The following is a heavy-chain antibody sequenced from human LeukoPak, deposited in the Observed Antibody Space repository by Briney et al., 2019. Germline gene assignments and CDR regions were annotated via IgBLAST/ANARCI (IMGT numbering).Heavy chain of an antibody. CDR1: GGSFSGYY. V-gene: IGHV4-34*01. CDR3: ARVNYGDYPSHFDY. CDR2: INHSGST. D-gene: IGHD4-17*01. Sequence: TSETLSLTCAVYGGSFSGYYWSWIRQPPGKGLEWIGEINHSGSTNYNPSLKSRVTISVDTSKNQFSLKLSSVTAADTAVYYCARVNYGDYPSHFDYWGQGTLVTVSS. J-gene: IGHJ4*02.